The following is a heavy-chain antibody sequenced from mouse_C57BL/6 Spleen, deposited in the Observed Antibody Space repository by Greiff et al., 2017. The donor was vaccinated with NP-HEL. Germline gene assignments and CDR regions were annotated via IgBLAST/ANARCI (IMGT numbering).Heavy chain of an antibody. V-gene: IGHV5-4*01. Sequence: EVQGVESGGGLVKPGGSLKLSCAASGFTFSSYAMSWVRQTPEKRLEWVATISDGGSYTYYPDNVKGRFTISRDNAKNNLYLQMSHLKSEDTAMYYCARAGSPFDYWGQGTTLTVSS. CDR2: ISDGGSYT. CDR3: ARAGSPFDY. D-gene: IGHD1-1*01. J-gene: IGHJ2*01. CDR1: GFTFSSYA.